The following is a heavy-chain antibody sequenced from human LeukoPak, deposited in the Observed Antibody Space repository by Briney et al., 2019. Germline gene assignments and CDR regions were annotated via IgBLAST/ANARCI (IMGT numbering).Heavy chain of an antibody. Sequence: PGGSLRLSCAASGFTFSSYWMHWVRQAPGKGLVWVSRINSDGSSTSYADSVKGRFTISRDNAKNTLYLQMNSLRAEDTAVYYCARAPSDDYGDPTGPYYYYMDVWGKGTTVTVSS. CDR3: ARAPSDDYGDPTGPYYYYMDV. CDR1: GFTFSSYW. J-gene: IGHJ6*03. CDR2: INSDGSST. V-gene: IGHV3-74*01. D-gene: IGHD4-17*01.